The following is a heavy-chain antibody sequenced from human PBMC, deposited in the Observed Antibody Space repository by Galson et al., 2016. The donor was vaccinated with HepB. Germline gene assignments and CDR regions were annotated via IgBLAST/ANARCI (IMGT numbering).Heavy chain of an antibody. Sequence: SLRLSCAASGFPFTGYSMNWVRQAPGKGLQWVAYISASSNHTHHVDSVRGRFSVSSDNSKNSVYLQMNSLRTEDTAVYFCARESVVAGEPGWFDPWGLGTLVTVSS. V-gene: IGHV3-21*01. D-gene: IGHD6-19*01. CDR2: ISASSNHT. CDR1: GFPFTGYS. CDR3: ARESVVAGEPGWFDP. J-gene: IGHJ5*02.